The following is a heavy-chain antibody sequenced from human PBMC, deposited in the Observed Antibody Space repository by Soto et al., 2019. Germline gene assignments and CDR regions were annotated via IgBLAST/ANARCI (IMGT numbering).Heavy chain of an antibody. Sequence: QVTLKESGPVLVKPTETLTLTCTVSGFSLSNARMGVSWIRQPPGKALEWLAHIFSNDEKSYSTSLESRLTISKETSKSQVVLSMTNIDPGDTATYYCSRIGGPDYRWGSSRYFDYWGQGTLVTVSS. CDR2: IFSNDEK. CDR1: GFSLSNARMG. J-gene: IGHJ4*02. D-gene: IGHD3-16*01. V-gene: IGHV2-26*01. CDR3: SRIGGPDYRWGSSRYFDY.